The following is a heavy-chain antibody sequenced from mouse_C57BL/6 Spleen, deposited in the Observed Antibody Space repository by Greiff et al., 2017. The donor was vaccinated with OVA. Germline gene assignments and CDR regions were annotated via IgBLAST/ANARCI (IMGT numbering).Heavy chain of an antibody. V-gene: IGHV1-7*01. J-gene: IGHJ1*03. CDR2: INPSSGYT. CDR3: GGNGNYGYFDV. CDR1: GYTFTSYW. Sequence: QVQLKESGAELAKPGASVKLSCKASGYTFTSYWMHWVKQRPGQGLEWIGYINPSSGYTKYNQKFKDKATLTADKSSSTAYMQMSSLTYEDSAVYYGGGNGNYGYFDVWGTGTTVTVSS. D-gene: IGHD2-1*01.